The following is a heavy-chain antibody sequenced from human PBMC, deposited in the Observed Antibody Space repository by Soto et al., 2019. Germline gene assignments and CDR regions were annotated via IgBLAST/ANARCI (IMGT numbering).Heavy chain of an antibody. CDR3: VKVSAFYDILNGYYSTNFFDP. D-gene: IGHD3-9*01. CDR2: ISSDGDIT. CDR1: GFTFSEYS. V-gene: IGHV3-64D*06. Sequence: GGSLRLSCSASGFTFSEYSMHWVRQAPGKGLQYVSTISSDGDITYYADSVKGRFTISRDNSKNTLYLQMNSLRPEDTAVYYCVKVSAFYDILNGYYSTNFFDPWGQGTLVTVSS. J-gene: IGHJ5*02.